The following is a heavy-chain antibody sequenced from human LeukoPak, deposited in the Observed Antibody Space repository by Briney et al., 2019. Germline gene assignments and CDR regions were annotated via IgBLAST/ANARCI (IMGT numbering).Heavy chain of an antibody. Sequence: GGSLRLSCAASEFTFTSYELNWVRQAPGKGLEWVSYTSSSGNTISYADSVKGRFTISRDNAKNSLYLQVISLRAEDTAVYYCARGPSIAARYDAFDIWGQGTMVTVSS. V-gene: IGHV3-48*03. D-gene: IGHD6-6*01. CDR1: EFTFTSYE. J-gene: IGHJ3*02. CDR2: TSSSGNTI. CDR3: ARGPSIAARYDAFDI.